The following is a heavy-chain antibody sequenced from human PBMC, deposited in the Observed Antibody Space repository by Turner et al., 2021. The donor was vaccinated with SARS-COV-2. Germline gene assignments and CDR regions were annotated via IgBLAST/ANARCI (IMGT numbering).Heavy chain of an antibody. CDR2: IKEDGSEK. D-gene: IGHD6-13*01. CDR1: GFTFSSYW. Sequence: EVQLVESGGGLVQPGGSLSLSCAASGFTFSSYWMSWVRQAPGKGVEWVGKIKEDGSEKYYVDGGKGRFTHPRDNAKNPLYLQMNSLGAEEKAGYYWARLHTRSWYFDYWGQGTLVTVSS. CDR3: ARLHTRSWYFDY. J-gene: IGHJ4*02. V-gene: IGHV3-7*03.